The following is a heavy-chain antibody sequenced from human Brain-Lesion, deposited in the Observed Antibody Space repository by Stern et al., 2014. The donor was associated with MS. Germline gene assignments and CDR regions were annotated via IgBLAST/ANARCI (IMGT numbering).Heavy chain of an antibody. J-gene: IGHJ4*02. Sequence: QVHLVESGPGLVKPSQTLSLTCTVSGGSINSGDYHWTWIRQPPGKGLEWIGFITYSGTTYYKPSLQRRLTISVDTSKNQFSLKLRSVTAGDTAVYYCARSTVSAEYYFDYWGQGTLVTVSS. CDR1: GGSINSGDYH. CDR3: ARSTVSAEYYFDY. D-gene: IGHD4-11*01. CDR2: ITYSGTT. V-gene: IGHV4-30-4*01.